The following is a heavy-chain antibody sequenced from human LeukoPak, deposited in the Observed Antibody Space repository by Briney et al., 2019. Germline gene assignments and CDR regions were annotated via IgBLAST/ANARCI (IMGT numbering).Heavy chain of an antibody. CDR1: GFTFSSYA. CDR3: ARPPGDY. J-gene: IGHJ4*02. CDR2: ISYDGSNK. V-gene: IGHV3-30*14. Sequence: PGGSLRLSCAASGFTFSSYAMHWVRRAPGKGLEWVAVISYDGSNKYYADSVKGRFTISRDNSKNTLYLQMNSLRAEDTAVYYCARPPGDYWGQGTLVTVSS.